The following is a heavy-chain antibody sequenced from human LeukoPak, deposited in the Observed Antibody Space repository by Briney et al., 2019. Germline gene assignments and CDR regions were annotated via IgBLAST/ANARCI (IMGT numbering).Heavy chain of an antibody. D-gene: IGHD3-9*01. CDR1: GSQFTDSW. CDR2: IFPADSDT. V-gene: IGHV5-51*01. Sequence: GESLKISCQASGSQFTDSWIAWVRQMPGKGLEWMGIIFPADSDTRYSPSFQGLVTISADKFISTAYLQWNSLKASDTAMYYCARNDDWRFDYWGQGTVVTVSS. CDR3: ARNDDWRFDY. J-gene: IGHJ4*02.